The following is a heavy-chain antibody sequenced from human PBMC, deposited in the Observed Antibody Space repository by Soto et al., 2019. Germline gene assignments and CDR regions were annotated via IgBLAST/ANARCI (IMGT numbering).Heavy chain of an antibody. CDR2: ISYDGSNK. V-gene: IGHV3-30*18. D-gene: IGHD3-10*01. Sequence: GGSLRLSCAASGFTFSSYGMHWVRQAPGKGLEWVAVISYDGSNKYYADSVKGRFTISRDNSKNTLYLQMNSLRAEDTAVYYCAKSMVYWGQGTLVTVSS. CDR1: GFTFSSYG. CDR3: AKSMVY. J-gene: IGHJ4*02.